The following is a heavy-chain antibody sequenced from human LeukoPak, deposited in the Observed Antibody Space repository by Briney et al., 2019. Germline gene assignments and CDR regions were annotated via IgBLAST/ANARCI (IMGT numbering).Heavy chain of an antibody. CDR3: ARGWYSDY. CDR1: GFIFSDYY. CDR2: IYTSGST. D-gene: IGHD2-15*01. Sequence: GSLRLSCAASGFIFSDYYMSWIRQPAGKGLEWIGRIYTSGSTNYNPSLKSRVTMSVDTSKNQFSLKLSSVTAADTAVYYCARGWYSDYWGQGTLVTVSS. J-gene: IGHJ4*02. V-gene: IGHV4-4*07.